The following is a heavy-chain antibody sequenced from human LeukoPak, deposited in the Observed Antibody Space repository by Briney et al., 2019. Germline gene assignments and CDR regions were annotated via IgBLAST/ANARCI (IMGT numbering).Heavy chain of an antibody. D-gene: IGHD1-7*01. J-gene: IGHJ3*02. CDR2: IYWNDDK. CDR1: GFSLSTSGVG. V-gene: IGHV2-5*01. CDR3: APSVGNSNIDAFDI. Sequence: SGPTLVKPTQTLTLTCTFSGFSLSTSGVGVGWIRQPPGKALEWLALIYWNDDKRYSPSLKSRLTITKDTSKNQVVLTMTNMDPVDTATYYCAPSVGNSNIDAFDIWGQGTMVTVSS.